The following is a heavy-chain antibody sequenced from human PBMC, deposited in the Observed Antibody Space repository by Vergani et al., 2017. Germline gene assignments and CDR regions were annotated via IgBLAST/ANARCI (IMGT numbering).Heavy chain of an antibody. V-gene: IGHV1-46*03. D-gene: IGHD3-10*01. Sequence: QVQLVQSGAEVKKPGASVKVSCKASGYTFTSYYMHWVRQAPGQGLEWMGIINPSGGSTSYAQKFQGRVTMTRDTSTSTVYMELSSLRSEDTAVYYCARYLLWFGELGSPKPQYGMDVWGQGTTVTVSS. CDR3: ARYLLWFGELGSPKPQYGMDV. CDR2: INPSGGST. CDR1: GYTFTSYY. J-gene: IGHJ6*02.